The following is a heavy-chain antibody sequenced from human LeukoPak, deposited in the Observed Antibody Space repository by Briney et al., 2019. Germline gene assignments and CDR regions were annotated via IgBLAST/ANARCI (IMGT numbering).Heavy chain of an antibody. Sequence: GGSLRLSCAASGFTFSSYTMNWVRQAPGKGLEWVSAISSSSSYTYYADSVKGRFTISRDNAKNSLYLQLNSLRAEDTAVYCCARDDPPGIAAAGTSGTDDWGQGTLVTVSS. J-gene: IGHJ4*02. CDR3: ARDDPPGIAAAGTSGTDD. V-gene: IGHV3-21*01. CDR1: GFTFSSYT. CDR2: ISSSSSYT. D-gene: IGHD6-13*01.